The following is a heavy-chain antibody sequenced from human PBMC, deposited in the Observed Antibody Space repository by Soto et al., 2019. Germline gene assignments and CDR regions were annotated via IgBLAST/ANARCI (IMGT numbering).Heavy chain of an antibody. V-gene: IGHV1-18*01. Sequence: GASVKVSCKASGYTFTSYGISWVRQAPGQGLEWMGWISAYNGNTNYAQKLQGRVTMTTDTSTSTAYMELRSLRSDDTAVYYCARDPGPVYDILTGKDTTTDYWGQGTLVTV. CDR3: ARDPGPVYDILTGKDTTTDY. CDR1: GYTFTSYG. CDR2: ISAYNGNT. J-gene: IGHJ4*02. D-gene: IGHD3-9*01.